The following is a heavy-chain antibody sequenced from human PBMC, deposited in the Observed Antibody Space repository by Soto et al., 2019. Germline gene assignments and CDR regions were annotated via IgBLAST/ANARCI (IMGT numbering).Heavy chain of an antibody. Sequence: SETLSLTCTVSGGSISSYYWSWIRQPPGKXLEWIGYIYYSGSTNYNPSLKSRVTISVDTSKNQFSLKLSSVTAADTAVYYCARARDYYDSSGYYPTRDWFDPWGQGTLVTVSS. CDR2: IYYSGST. J-gene: IGHJ5*02. CDR1: GGSISSYY. CDR3: ARARDYYDSSGYYPTRDWFDP. V-gene: IGHV4-59*01. D-gene: IGHD3-22*01.